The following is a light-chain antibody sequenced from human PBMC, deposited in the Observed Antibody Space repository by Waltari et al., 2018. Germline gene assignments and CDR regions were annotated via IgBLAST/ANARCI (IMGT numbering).Light chain of an antibody. V-gene: IGLV2-18*02. CDR3: SSYTTNTRF. J-gene: IGLJ2*01. Sequence: QSALTQPPSVSGSPGQSVTISCTGTNRDIANYHRCSWYQQSPGTAPKLIIYDVHNRPSGVSDRFSGSKSGNTASLTISGLQAGDEADYYCSSYTTNTRFFGGGTKVTVL. CDR2: DVH. CDR1: NRDIANYHR.